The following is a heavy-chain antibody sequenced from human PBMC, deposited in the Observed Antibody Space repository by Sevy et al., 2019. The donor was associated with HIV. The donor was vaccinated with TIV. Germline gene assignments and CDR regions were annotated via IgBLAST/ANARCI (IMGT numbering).Heavy chain of an antibody. CDR2: IKQDGSEK. J-gene: IGHJ4*02. V-gene: IGHV3-7*01. D-gene: IGHD3-16*02. CDR3: ARAVGDCGSFHYSD. CDR1: GFTFSTYW. Sequence: GGSLRLSCAASGFTFSTYWMTWVRQAPGKGLEWVANIKQDGSEKDYVDSVKGGFTISRDNAKKSLYLQRDSLRAEDTAVYYCARAVGDCGSFHYSDWGQGTLVTVSS.